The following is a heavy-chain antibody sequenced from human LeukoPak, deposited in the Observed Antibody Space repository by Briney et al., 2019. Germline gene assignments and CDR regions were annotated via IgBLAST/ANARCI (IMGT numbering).Heavy chain of an antibody. J-gene: IGHJ4*02. V-gene: IGHV3-48*03. D-gene: IGHD5-18*01. CDR3: VISGYSYGFLLEFHNDY. Sequence: GGSLRLSCEASGFTFSNYEMNWVRQAPGKGLEWVSYIGTGDNKHYADSVKGRFTISRDNSKNTLFLQMNSLRAEDTAVYYCVISGYSYGFLLEFHNDYWGQGALVTVSS. CDR1: GFTFSNYE. CDR2: IGTGDNK.